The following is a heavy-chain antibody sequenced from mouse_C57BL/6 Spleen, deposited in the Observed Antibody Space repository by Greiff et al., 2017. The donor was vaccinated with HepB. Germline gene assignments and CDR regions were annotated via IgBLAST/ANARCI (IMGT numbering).Heavy chain of an antibody. V-gene: IGHV1-26*01. CDR1: GYTFTDYY. D-gene: IGHD1-1*01. CDR3: ARSKRYYYYFDY. Sequence: VQLKQSGPELVKPGASVKISCKASGYTFTDYYMNWVKQSHGKSLEWIGDINPNNGGTSYNQKFKGKATLTVDKSSSTAYMELRSLTSEDSAVYYCARSKRYYYYFDYWGQGTTLTVSS. CDR2: INPNNGGT. J-gene: IGHJ2*01.